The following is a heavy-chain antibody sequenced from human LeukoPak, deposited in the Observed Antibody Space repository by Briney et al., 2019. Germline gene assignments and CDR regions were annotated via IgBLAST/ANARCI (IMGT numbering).Heavy chain of an antibody. J-gene: IGHJ5*02. CDR3: ARGWMYYDILTGYYGPGWFDP. CDR2: INHSGST. CDR1: GGSFSGYY. D-gene: IGHD3-9*01. Sequence: MPSETLSITCAVYGGSFSGYYWSWIRQPPGKGLEWIGEINHSGSTNYNPSLKSRVTISVDTSKNQFSLKLSSVTAADTAVYYCARGWMYYDILTGYYGPGWFDPWGQGTLVTVSS. V-gene: IGHV4-34*01.